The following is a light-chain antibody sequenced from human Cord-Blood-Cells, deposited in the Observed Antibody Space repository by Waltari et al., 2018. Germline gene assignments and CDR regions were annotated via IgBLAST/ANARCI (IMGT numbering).Light chain of an antibody. CDR3: QQYDNLLMYT. Sequence: DIQMIQSPPSLPASVGDRVTITCQASQDISNYLNWYQQKPGKAPKLLIYDASNLETGVPSRFSGSGSGTDFTFTISSLQPEDIATYYCQQYDNLLMYTFGQGTKLEIK. J-gene: IGKJ2*01. CDR2: DAS. CDR1: QDISNY. V-gene: IGKV1-33*01.